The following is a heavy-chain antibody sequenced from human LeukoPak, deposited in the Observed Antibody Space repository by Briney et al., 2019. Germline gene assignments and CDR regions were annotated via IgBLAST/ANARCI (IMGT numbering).Heavy chain of an antibody. Sequence: PGGSLRLSCAASGFTFSSYGMNWVRQAPGKGLECVSRIIRKGAGTYYADSVKGRFTTSRDNSKYTLYLQMNSLRAEDTAVYYCARAQANTWYFDLWGRGALVTVSS. CDR3: ARAQANTWYFDL. V-gene: IGHV3-23*01. CDR1: GFTFSSYG. J-gene: IGHJ2*01. CDR2: IIRKGAGT.